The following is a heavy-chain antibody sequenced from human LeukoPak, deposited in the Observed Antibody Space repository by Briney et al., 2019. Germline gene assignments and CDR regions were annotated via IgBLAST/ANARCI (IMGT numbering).Heavy chain of an antibody. J-gene: IGHJ4*02. V-gene: IGHV3-66*01. CDR3: VKSGYNRFDY. CDR1: GFSVSSNY. D-gene: IGHD5-24*01. CDR2: IYSDGSA. Sequence: GGSMRLSCAASGFSVSSNYMTWVRQAPGKGLEWVSIIYSDGSAYYADSVKGRFTISRDNSKNTLYLQMNSLRAEDTAVYFCVKSGYNRFDYWGQGTLVTVSS.